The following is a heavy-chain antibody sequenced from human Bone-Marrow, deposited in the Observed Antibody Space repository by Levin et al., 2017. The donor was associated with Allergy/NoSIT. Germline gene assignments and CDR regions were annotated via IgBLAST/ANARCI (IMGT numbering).Heavy chain of an antibody. J-gene: IGHJ4*02. CDR1: GGSFSGYY. V-gene: IGHV4-34*01. Sequence: SETLSLTCAVYGGSFSGYYWSWIRQPPGKGLEWIGEINHSGSTNYNPSLKSRVTISVDTSKNQFSLKLSSVTAADTAVYYCAARTRLLWVGETDYWGQGTLVTVSS. CDR3: AARTRLLWVGETDY. CDR2: INHSGST. D-gene: IGHD3-10*01.